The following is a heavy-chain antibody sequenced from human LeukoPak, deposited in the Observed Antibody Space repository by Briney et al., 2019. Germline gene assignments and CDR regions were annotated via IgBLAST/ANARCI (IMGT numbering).Heavy chain of an antibody. Sequence: GGSLRLSCAASGFTFSSYAMSWVRQAPGEGLEWVSAISGSGGSTYYADSVKGRFTISRDNSKNTLYLQMNSLRAEDTAVYYCAKDQFSGSYHTDFDYWGQGTLVTVSS. V-gene: IGHV3-23*01. D-gene: IGHD1-26*01. CDR2: ISGSGGST. CDR1: GFTFSSYA. J-gene: IGHJ4*02. CDR3: AKDQFSGSYHTDFDY.